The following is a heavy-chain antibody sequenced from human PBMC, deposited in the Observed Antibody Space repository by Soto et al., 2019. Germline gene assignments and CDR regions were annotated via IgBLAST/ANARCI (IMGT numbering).Heavy chain of an antibody. CDR2: IYPSDSDT. D-gene: IGHD3-22*01. J-gene: IGHJ4*02. CDR1: GYSFSIYW. Sequence: PGESLKISCKGSGYSFSIYWIGWVRQMPGKGLEWMGTIYPSDSDTRYGPSFQGQVTISADKSISTAYLQWSSLKASDTAMYYCSRLLFVSSGYYIDHWAQGTLVTVSS. CDR3: SRLLFVSSGYYIDH. V-gene: IGHV5-51*01.